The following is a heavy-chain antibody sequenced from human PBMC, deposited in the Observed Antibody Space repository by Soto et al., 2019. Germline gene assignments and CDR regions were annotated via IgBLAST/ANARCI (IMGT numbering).Heavy chain of an antibody. D-gene: IGHD2-2*01. CDR3: ARQSPIVVVPAAILKDYYYYGMDV. V-gene: IGHV5-51*01. CDR2: IYPGDSDT. Sequence: GESLKISCKASGYSFTSYWIGWVRQMPGKGLEWMGIIYPGDSDTRYSPSFQGQVTISADKSISTAYLQWSSLKASDTAMYYCARQSPIVVVPAAILKDYYYYGMDVWGQGTTVTVSS. CDR1: GYSFTSYW. J-gene: IGHJ6*02.